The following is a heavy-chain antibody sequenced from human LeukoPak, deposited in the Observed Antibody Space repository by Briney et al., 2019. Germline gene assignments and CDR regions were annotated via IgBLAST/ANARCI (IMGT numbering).Heavy chain of an antibody. D-gene: IGHD2-2*01. CDR1: GGSFSGYY. V-gene: IGHV4-34*01. Sequence: SETLSLTCAVYGGSFSGYYWSWIRQPPGKGLEWIGEINHSGSTNYNPSLKSRVTISVDTSKNQFSLRLSSVTAADTAVYYCARGLSGRYCSSTNCYSNPISYFDYWGQGTLVTVSS. CDR2: INHSGST. CDR3: ARGLSGRYCSSTNCYSNPISYFDY. J-gene: IGHJ4*02.